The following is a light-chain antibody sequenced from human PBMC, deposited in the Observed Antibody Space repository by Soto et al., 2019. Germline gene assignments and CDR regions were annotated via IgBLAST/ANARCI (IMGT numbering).Light chain of an antibody. V-gene: IGLV2-11*01. J-gene: IGLJ3*02. CDR3: FSYASSSTWV. Sequence: QSALTQPRSVSGSPGQSVTISCTATGSDVGGYNYVSWYQQHPGKAPKLMIYEVSNRPSGVSNRFSGSKSGNTASLTISGLQAEDEADYYCFSYASSSTWVFGGGTKLTVL. CDR1: GSDVGGYNY. CDR2: EVS.